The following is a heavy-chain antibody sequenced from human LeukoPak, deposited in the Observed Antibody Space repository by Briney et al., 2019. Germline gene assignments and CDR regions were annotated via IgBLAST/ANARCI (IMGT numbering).Heavy chain of an antibody. CDR2: ISTTGVGT. D-gene: IGHD2/OR15-2a*01. CDR3: AKRGVSKTFDY. Sequence: GGSLRLSCTASGFSFSSSWMHWVRQAPGKGLVWVSIISTTGVGTYYAASVKGRFTISRDNSENTLYLQMNSLRAEDTALYYCAKRGVSKTFDYWGQGTLVTVSS. CDR1: GFSFSSSW. J-gene: IGHJ4*02. V-gene: IGHV3-23*01.